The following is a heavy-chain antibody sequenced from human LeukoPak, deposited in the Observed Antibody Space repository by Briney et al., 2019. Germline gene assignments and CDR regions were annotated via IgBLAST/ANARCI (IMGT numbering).Heavy chain of an antibody. J-gene: IGHJ6*02. Sequence: GGSLRLSCAASGLTFSSYSMNWVRQAPGKGLEWVSTVSGSGGTTHYAESVKGRFTISRDNSKSTLYLQMNSLRAEDTALYYCATSAGWYNYFVMAVWGQGTTVTVSS. V-gene: IGHV3-23*01. CDR2: VSGSGGTT. D-gene: IGHD2-15*01. CDR1: GLTFSSYS. CDR3: ATSAGWYNYFVMAV.